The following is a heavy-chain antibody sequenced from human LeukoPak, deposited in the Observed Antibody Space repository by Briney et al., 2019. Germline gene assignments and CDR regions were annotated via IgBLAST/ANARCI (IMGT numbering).Heavy chain of an antibody. J-gene: IGHJ6*02. CDR3: ARVDTPYYYYGMDV. CDR2: ISAYNGNT. V-gene: IGHV1-18*01. Sequence: GGSVKVSCKASGYTFTSYGISWVRQAPGQGLEWMGWISAYNGNTNYAQKLQGRVTMTTDTSTSTAYMELRSLRSDNTAVYYCARVDTPYYYYGMDVWGQGTTVTGSS. CDR1: GYTFTSYG. D-gene: IGHD5-18*01.